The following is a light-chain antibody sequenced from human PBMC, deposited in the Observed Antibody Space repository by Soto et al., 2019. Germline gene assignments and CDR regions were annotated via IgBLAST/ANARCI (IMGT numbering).Light chain of an antibody. J-gene: IGKJ4*01. Sequence: EIVLTQSPGTLSLSPGESATLSCRASQSVGRNYLAWFQHKPDQAPRLLIYEASNRATGVPDRFSGSGSGRDFTVSVTRMEPEDFAVYYCHQYAVSPLTFGGGTTVEIK. CDR2: EAS. CDR3: HQYAVSPLT. CDR1: QSVGRNY. V-gene: IGKV3-20*01.